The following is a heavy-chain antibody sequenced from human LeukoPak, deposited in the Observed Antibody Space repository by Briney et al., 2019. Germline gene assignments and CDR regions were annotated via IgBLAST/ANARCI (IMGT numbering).Heavy chain of an antibody. CDR3: AKASTYSSGWYLYYFDY. V-gene: IGHV3-23*01. Sequence: GGSLRLSCAASGFTFSSYSMNWVRQAPGKGLEWVSAISGSGGSTYYADSVKGRFTISRDNSKNTLYLQMNSLRAEDTAVYYCAKASTYSSGWYLYYFDYWGQGTLVPVSS. D-gene: IGHD6-19*01. CDR1: GFTFSSYS. J-gene: IGHJ4*02. CDR2: ISGSGGST.